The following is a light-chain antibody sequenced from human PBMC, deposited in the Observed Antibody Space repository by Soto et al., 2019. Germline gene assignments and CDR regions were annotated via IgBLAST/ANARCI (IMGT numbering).Light chain of an antibody. Sequence: QSVLTQPASVSGSPGQSITVSCTGTSSDIGAYDYVSWYQQHPGKAPKVIISEVSKRPSGVSHRFSGSKSGNTASLTISGLQAEDEADYYCCSYAGSSTAIFGGGTKVTVL. CDR3: CSYAGSSTAI. J-gene: IGLJ2*01. V-gene: IGLV2-14*01. CDR1: SSDIGAYDY. CDR2: EVS.